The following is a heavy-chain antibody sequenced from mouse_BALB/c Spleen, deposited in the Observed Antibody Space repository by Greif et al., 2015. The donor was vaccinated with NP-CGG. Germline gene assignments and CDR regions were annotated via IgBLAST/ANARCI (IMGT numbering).Heavy chain of an antibody. CDR2: INPYNDGT. J-gene: IGHJ4*01. Sequence: EVKLMESGPELVKPGASVKMSCKASGYTFTSYVMHWVKQKPGQGLEWIGYINPYNDGTKYNEKFKGKATLTSDKSSSTAYMELSSLTSEDSAVYYCARDGNLYAMDYWGQGTSVTVSS. D-gene: IGHD2-1*01. CDR3: ARDGNLYAMDY. CDR1: GYTFTSYV. V-gene: IGHV1-14*01.